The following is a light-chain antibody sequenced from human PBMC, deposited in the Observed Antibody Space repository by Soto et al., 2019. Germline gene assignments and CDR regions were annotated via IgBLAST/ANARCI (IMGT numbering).Light chain of an antibody. V-gene: IGKV3-20*01. CDR1: QSVSSSY. CDR2: GAS. J-gene: IGKJ2*01. Sequence: EIVLTQSPGTLSLSPGERATLSCRASQSVSSSYLAWYQQKPGQAPRLLIYGASSRATGIPDRFSGSGSGTVFALTISRLEPEDFAVYYCQQYGSSPYTVGQGTKLEIQ. CDR3: QQYGSSPYT.